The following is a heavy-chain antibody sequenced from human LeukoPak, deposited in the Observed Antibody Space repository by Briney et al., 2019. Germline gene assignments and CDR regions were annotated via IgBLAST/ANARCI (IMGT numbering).Heavy chain of an antibody. CDR2: IYESGSA. CDR1: EFTFNSYSMN. J-gene: IGHJ5*02. V-gene: IGHV4-59*04. CDR3: ARHYGP. Sequence: GSLRLSCAASEFTFNSYSMNWVRQPPGKGLEWIGSIYESGSAYYNPSLKSRITMSVDTSENQFSLKLTSVTAADTAVYYCARHYGPWGQGTLVTVSS. D-gene: IGHD3-16*01.